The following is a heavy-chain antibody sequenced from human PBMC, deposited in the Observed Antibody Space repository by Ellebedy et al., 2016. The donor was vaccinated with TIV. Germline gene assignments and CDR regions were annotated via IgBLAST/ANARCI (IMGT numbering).Heavy chain of an antibody. J-gene: IGHJ4*02. CDR2: IYYSGST. CDR1: GGSISSYY. CDR3: ARADYGGRGNYFDY. Sequence: MPSETLSLTCTVSGGSISSYYWSWIRQPPGKGLEWIGYIYYSGSTNYNPSLKSRVTITVDTSKNQFSLKLSSVTAADTAVYYCARADYGGRGNYFDYWGQGTLVTVSS. D-gene: IGHD4-23*01. V-gene: IGHV4-59*08.